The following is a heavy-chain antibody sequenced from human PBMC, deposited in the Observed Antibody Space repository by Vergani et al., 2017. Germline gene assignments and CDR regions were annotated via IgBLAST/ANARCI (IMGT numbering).Heavy chain of an antibody. CDR1: GFTFSSYA. D-gene: IGHD1-26*01. Sequence: EVQLLESGGGLVQPGGSLRLSCAASGFTFSSYAMSWVRQAPGKGREWVSAISGSGGSTYYADSVKGRFTISRGNSKNTLYLQMNRPRAEDTAVYYCAKGWDSGSYSGPYSYMDVWGKGTTVTVSS. CDR2: ISGSGGST. J-gene: IGHJ6*03. V-gene: IGHV3-23*01. CDR3: AKGWDSGSYSGPYSYMDV.